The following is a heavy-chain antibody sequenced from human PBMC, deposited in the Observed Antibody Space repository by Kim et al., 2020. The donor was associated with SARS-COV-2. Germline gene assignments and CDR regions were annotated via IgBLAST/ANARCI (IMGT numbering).Heavy chain of an antibody. CDR3: ARLRFPWGNLMDV. J-gene: IGHJ6*02. D-gene: IGHD3-16*01. Sequence: SETLSLTCTVSGGSISSSSYYWGWIRQPPGKGLEWIGSIYYSGSTYYNPSLKSRVTISVDTSKNQFSLKLSSVTAADTAVYYCARLRFPWGNLMDVWGQGTTVTVSS. V-gene: IGHV4-39*01. CDR2: IYYSGST. CDR1: GGSISSSSYY.